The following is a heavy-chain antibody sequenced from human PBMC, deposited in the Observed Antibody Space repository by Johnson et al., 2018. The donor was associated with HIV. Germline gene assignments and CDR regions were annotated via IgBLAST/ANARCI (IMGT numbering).Heavy chain of an antibody. CDR3: AREKWLQLGTFDI. Sequence: QVHLVESGGGVVQPGRSLRLSCAVSGFTFSSYAMHWVRQAPGKGLEWVAVISYDGSNKYYTDSVKGRFTISRDNAKNSLFLQMNSLRTEDTAVYYCAREKWLQLGTFDIWGQGTVVTVSS. D-gene: IGHD5-24*01. CDR1: GFTFSSYA. J-gene: IGHJ3*02. V-gene: IGHV3-30*04. CDR2: ISYDGSNK.